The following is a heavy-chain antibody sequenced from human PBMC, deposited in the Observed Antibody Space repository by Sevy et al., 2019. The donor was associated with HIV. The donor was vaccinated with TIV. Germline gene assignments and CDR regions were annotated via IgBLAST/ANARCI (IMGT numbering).Heavy chain of an antibody. J-gene: IGHJ6*02. CDR1: GFTFSNAW. V-gene: IGHV3-15*01. CDR3: TTKAKHGSSSSWGRYYYYGMDV. Sequence: GGSLRLSCAASGFTFSNAWMSWVRQAPGKGLEWVGRIKSKTDGGTTDNAAPVKGRFTISRDDSKNTLYLQMNSPKNQDPAVYYCTTKAKHGSSSSWGRYYYYGMDVWGQGTTVTVSS. CDR2: IKSKTDGGTT. D-gene: IGHD6-13*01.